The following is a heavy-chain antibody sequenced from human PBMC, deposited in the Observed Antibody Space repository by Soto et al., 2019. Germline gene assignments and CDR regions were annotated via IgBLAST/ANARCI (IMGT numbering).Heavy chain of an antibody. V-gene: IGHV1-69*06. J-gene: IGHJ4*02. D-gene: IGHD3-3*01. CDR3: ARGGITIFGVAPFDY. Sequence: GASVKVSCKASGGTFSSYAISWVRQAPGQGLEWMGGIIPIFGTANYAQKFQGRVTITADKSTSTAYMELSSLRSEDTVVYYCARGGITIFGVAPFDYWGQGTLVTVS. CDR1: GGTFSSYA. CDR2: IIPIFGTA.